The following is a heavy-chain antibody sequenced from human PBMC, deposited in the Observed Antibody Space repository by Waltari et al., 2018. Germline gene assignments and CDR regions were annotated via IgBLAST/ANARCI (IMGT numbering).Heavy chain of an antibody. Sequence: QLQLQESGPGLVKPSETLSLTCTVSGGSISSSSYYWGWIRQPPGKGLEWIGSIYYSGSTYYNPSLKSRVTISVDTSKNQFSLKLSSVTAADTAVYYCARDQGSSSWYRAEYFQHWGQGTLVTVSS. D-gene: IGHD6-13*01. CDR3: ARDQGSSSWYRAEYFQH. CDR1: GGSISSSSYY. J-gene: IGHJ1*01. V-gene: IGHV4-39*07. CDR2: IYYSGST.